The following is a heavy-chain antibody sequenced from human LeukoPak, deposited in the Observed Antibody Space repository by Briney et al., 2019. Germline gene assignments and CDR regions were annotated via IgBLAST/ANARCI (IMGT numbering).Heavy chain of an antibody. CDR2: IKQDGGEK. Sequence: GGSLRLSCVDSGITFSKYWMSCVRQAPGKGLEWVANIKQDGGEKYYVDSVKGRFTISRDDAKNSLYLQMNSLRVEDTAVYYCARDGRPLDYWGQGTLVTVSS. CDR1: GITFSKYW. J-gene: IGHJ4*02. CDR3: ARDGRPLDY. V-gene: IGHV3-7*03.